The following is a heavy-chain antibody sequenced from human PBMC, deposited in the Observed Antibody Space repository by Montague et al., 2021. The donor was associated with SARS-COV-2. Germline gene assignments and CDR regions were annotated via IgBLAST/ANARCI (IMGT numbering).Heavy chain of an antibody. CDR1: GGTISTDNLYWY. CDR2: IFHNGDS. V-gene: IGHV4-39*01. CDR3: AGHVSNLRAAVDYFDY. J-gene: IGHJ4*02. D-gene: IGHD5/OR15-5a*01. Sequence: SETLSLTCLVSGGTISTDNLYWYWAWIRQPPGKVLEWIGSIFHNGDSYYNPSLNTPVTISIDTSRNHFSLSLTSVTAPDTAVYYCAGHVSNLRAAVDYFDYWGQGTPVTVSS.